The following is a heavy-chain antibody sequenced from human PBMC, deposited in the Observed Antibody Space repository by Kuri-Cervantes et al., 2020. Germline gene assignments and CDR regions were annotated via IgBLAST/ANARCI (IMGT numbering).Heavy chain of an antibody. D-gene: IGHD3-10*01. CDR3: AKGGVMVRGVMNYYYMDV. J-gene: IGHJ6*03. V-gene: IGHV3-30*02. CDR2: IRYDGSNE. Sequence: LSLTCAASGFTFSSYSMHWVRQAPGKGLEWVAFIRYDGSNEYYADSVKGRFTISRDNAKNSLYLQMNSLRAEDTALYYCAKGGVMVRGVMNYYYMDVWGKGTTVTVSS. CDR1: GFTFSSYS.